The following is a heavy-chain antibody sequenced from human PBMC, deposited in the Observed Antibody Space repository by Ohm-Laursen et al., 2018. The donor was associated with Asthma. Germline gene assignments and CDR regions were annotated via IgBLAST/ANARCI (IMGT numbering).Heavy chain of an antibody. CDR2: IIPIFGIA. CDR1: GGTFSSYA. D-gene: IGHD5-24*01. CDR3: ARCRDGYSNPYCFDY. V-gene: IGHV1-69*10. Sequence: GASVKVSCKASGGTFSSYAISWVRQAPGQGLEWMGGIIPIFGIANYAQKFQGRVTITADKSTSTAYMELSSLRSEDTAVYYCARCRDGYSNPYCFDYWGQGTLVTVYS. J-gene: IGHJ4*02.